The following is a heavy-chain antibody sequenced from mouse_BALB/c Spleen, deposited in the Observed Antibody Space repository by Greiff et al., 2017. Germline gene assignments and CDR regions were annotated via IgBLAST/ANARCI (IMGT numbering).Heavy chain of an antibody. J-gene: IGHJ3*01. Sequence: DVKLVESGGGLVQPGGSRKLSCAASGFTFSSFGMHWVRQAPEKGLEWVAYISSGSSTIYYADTVRGRFTISRDNPKNTLFLQMTSLRSEDTAMYYCARGGLRLHLLFAYWGQGTLVTVSA. CDR2: ISSGSSTI. CDR1: GFTFSSFG. D-gene: IGHD1-2*01. V-gene: IGHV5-17*02. CDR3: ARGGLRLHLLFAY.